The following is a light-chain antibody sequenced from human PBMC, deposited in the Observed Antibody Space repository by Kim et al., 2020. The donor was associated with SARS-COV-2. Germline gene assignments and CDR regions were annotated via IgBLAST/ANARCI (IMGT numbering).Light chain of an antibody. J-gene: IGLJ2*01. V-gene: IGLV3-19*01. CDR2: GKN. CDR3: NSRDSNDHVV. Sequence: VALRQTIRSTGQGDSLRSYYETWYQQKAGQATILVIYGKNNRPAGIPDRFSGSSPGNTASLNITGTQAGDEADYYCNSRDSNDHVVFGGGTKLTVL. CDR1: SLRSYY.